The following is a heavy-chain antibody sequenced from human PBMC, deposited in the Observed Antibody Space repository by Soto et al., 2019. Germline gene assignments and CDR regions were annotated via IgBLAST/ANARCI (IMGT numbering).Heavy chain of an antibody. Sequence: EVQLLESGGGLARPGWSLRLSCVASGFTFSDYAMTWVCQAPGKGLEWVATISATGGNIEYTDSLKGRFTISRDNSKNTLYLQLNGLTSDDTAVHYCAKVAGGLGYFDLWGRGTLVTVSS. V-gene: IGHV3-23*01. D-gene: IGHD3-16*01. J-gene: IGHJ2*01. CDR2: ISATGGNI. CDR3: AKVAGGLGYFDL. CDR1: GFTFSDYA.